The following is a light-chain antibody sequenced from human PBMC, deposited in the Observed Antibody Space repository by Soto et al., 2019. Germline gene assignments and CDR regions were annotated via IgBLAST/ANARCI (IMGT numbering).Light chain of an antibody. CDR3: QQNKDWPGT. J-gene: IGKJ1*01. Sequence: EIVMTQSPATLSVSPGERVTLSCRASQSVSSYLAWYQQNPGQAPRLLIYDASSRATGIPVRFSGSGSGTEFTLTNSSLQSEDFGVYYCQQNKDWPGTFGQGTKVEIK. V-gene: IGKV3-15*01. CDR2: DAS. CDR1: QSVSSY.